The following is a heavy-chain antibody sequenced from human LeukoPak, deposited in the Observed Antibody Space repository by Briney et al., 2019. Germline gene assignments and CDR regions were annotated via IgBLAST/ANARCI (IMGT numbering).Heavy chain of an antibody. Sequence: GESLKISCKGSGYSFTSYWIGWVRPMPGKGLGWMGIIYPGDSDTRYSPSFQGQVTISADKSNSTAYLQWRSLKASDTAMYYCARPRVVATRSYYFDYGGQGTLVTVSS. CDR2: IYPGDSDT. CDR3: ARPRVVATRSYYFDY. D-gene: IGHD5-12*01. V-gene: IGHV5-51*01. CDR1: GYSFTSYW. J-gene: IGHJ4*02.